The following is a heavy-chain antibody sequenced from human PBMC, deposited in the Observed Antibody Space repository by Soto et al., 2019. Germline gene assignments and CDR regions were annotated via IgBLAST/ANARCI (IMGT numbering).Heavy chain of an antibody. Sequence: EMQLLESGGGFVQPGGSLRLSCAASGFTFSSYVMNWVRQAPGKGLEWVSGISGSGGTTYYADSVKGRFTISRDNSKNTLYLQMHRLIAEATAVYYCAKDSISAVRYNGFDSWGQGTLVTVSS. CDR2: ISGSGGTT. J-gene: IGHJ5*01. CDR1: GFTFSSYV. V-gene: IGHV3-23*01. CDR3: AKDSISAVRYNGFDS. D-gene: IGHD3-3*01.